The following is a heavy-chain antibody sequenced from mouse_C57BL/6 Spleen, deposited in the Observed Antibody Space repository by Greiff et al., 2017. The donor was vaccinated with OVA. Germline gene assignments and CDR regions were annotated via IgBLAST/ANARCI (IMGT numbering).Heavy chain of an antibody. D-gene: IGHD1-1*01. Sequence: VQLQQPGAELVRPGTSVKLSCKASGYTFTSYWMHWVKQRPGQGLEWIGVIDPSDSYTNYNQKFKGKATLTVDTSSSTAYMQLSSLTSEDSAVYYCARRGDYYGSSYGGYFDYWGQGTTLTVSS. J-gene: IGHJ2*01. CDR3: ARRGDYYGSSYGGYFDY. CDR2: IDPSDSYT. V-gene: IGHV1-59*01. CDR1: GYTFTSYW.